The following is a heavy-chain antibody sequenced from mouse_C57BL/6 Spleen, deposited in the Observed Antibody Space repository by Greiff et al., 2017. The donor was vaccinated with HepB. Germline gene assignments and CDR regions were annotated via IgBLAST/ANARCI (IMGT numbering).Heavy chain of an antibody. Sequence: VQLQQSGAELVRPGASVKLSCTASGFNIKDDYMHWVKQRPEQGLEWIGWIDPENGDTEYASKFQGKAPITADTSSNTAYLQLSSLTSEDTAVYYCTTRVYYGSSFDYWGQGTTLTVSS. V-gene: IGHV14-4*01. D-gene: IGHD1-1*01. CDR2: IDPENGDT. CDR1: GFNIKDDY. J-gene: IGHJ2*01. CDR3: TTRVYYGSSFDY.